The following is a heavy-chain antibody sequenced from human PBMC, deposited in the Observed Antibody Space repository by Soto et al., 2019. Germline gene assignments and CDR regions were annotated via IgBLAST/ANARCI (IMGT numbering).Heavy chain of an antibody. V-gene: IGHV4-4*07. D-gene: IGHD2-2*01. CDR3: ARGVCSSTSCHFGFDY. CDR1: GGSISSYY. CDR2: IYTSGST. Sequence: PSVTLSLTCTVSGGSISSYYWSWIRQPAGKGLEWIGRIYTSGSTNYNPSLKSRVTMSVDTSKNQFSLKLSSVTAADTAVYYCARGVCSSTSCHFGFDYWGQGTLVTVSS. J-gene: IGHJ4*02.